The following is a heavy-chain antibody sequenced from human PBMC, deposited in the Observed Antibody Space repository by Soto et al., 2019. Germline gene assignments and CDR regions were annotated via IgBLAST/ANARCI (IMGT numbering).Heavy chain of an antibody. Sequence: QVQLQQWGAGLLKPSETLSLTCAVYGGSFSGYYWSWIRQPPGKGLEWIGEINHSGSTNYNPSLKSRVTISVDTSKNQFSLKLSSVTAADTAVYYCARGRDYYDSSGYHYWGQGTLVTVSS. CDR2: INHSGST. J-gene: IGHJ4*02. CDR1: GGSFSGYY. D-gene: IGHD3-22*01. V-gene: IGHV4-34*01. CDR3: ARGRDYYDSSGYHY.